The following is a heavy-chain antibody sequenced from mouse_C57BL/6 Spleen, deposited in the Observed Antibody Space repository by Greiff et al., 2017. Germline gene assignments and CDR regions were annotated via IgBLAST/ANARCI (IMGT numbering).Heavy chain of an antibody. V-gene: IGHV1-82*01. CDR3: ARGGDYYGSSYRYFDY. D-gene: IGHD1-1*01. CDR2: IYPGDGDT. J-gene: IGHJ2*01. Sequence: VQGVESGPELVKPGASVKISCKASGYAFSSSWMNWVKQRPGKGLEWIGRIYPGDGDTNYNGKFKGKATLTADKSSSTAYMQLSSLTSEDSAVYFCARGGDYYGSSYRYFDYWGQGTTLTVSS. CDR1: GYAFSSSW.